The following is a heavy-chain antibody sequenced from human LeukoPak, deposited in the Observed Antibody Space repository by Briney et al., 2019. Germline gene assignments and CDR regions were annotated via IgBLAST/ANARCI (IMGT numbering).Heavy chain of an antibody. D-gene: IGHD5/OR15-5a*01. CDR2: ISENGAYR. Sequence: QSRGSLRLSCAASGFTFSSYAMHWVRQAPGKSLESVSAISENGAYRYYANSVVGRFTVSRDNSKNTLSLQMDSLKPKDEAVYYCARCLATCHAFDMWGLGTMVTVSS. CDR3: ARCLATCHAFDM. V-gene: IGHV3-64*01. J-gene: IGHJ3*02. CDR1: GFTFSSYA.